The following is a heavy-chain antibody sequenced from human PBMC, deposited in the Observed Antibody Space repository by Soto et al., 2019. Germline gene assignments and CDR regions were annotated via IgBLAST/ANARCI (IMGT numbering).Heavy chain of an antibody. CDR1: GFTFRSYG. CDR2: ISYDGSTK. V-gene: IGHV3-30*18. Sequence: PGGSLRLSCAASGFTFRSYGMHWVRQAPGKGLEWVAVISYDGSTKYYPDSVKGRFTIPRDNSKNTLYLQMNSLRAEDTAVYFCAKDQPAAAGTGIDYWGQGTLVTVSS. D-gene: IGHD6-13*01. J-gene: IGHJ4*02. CDR3: AKDQPAAAGTGIDY.